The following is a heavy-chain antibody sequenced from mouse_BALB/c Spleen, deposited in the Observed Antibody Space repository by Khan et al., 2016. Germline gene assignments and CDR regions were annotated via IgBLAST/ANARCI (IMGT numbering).Heavy chain of an antibody. D-gene: IGHD4-1*01. Sequence: QVQLKESGPGLVASSQSLSITCTVSGFSLTSYGIHWVRQPPGKGLEWLGVIWAGGGTNYDSALMSRLSINKDNSKSQVFLTMNSLQTDDTAMYYCVSELGGFAYWGQGTLVTVSA. V-gene: IGHV2-9*02. CDR2: IWAGGGT. CDR1: GFSLTSYG. CDR3: VSELGGFAY. J-gene: IGHJ3*01.